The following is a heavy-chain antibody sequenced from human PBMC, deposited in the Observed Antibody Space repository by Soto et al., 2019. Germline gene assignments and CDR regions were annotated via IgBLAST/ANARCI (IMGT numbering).Heavy chain of an antibody. CDR1: GGSISSSSYY. V-gene: IGHV4-39*01. J-gene: IGHJ5*02. CDR3: ARRVGADRLWFDP. Sequence: QLQLQESGPGLVKPSETLSLTCTVSGGSISSSSYYWGWIRQPPGKGLEWIGSIYYSGSTYYNPSLKSRVTISVDTSKNQFSLKLSSVTAADTAVYYCARRVGADRLWFDPWGQGTLVTVSS. D-gene: IGHD1-26*01. CDR2: IYYSGST.